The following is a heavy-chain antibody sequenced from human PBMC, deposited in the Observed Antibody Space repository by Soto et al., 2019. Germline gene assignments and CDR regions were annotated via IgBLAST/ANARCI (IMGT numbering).Heavy chain of an antibody. CDR2: IRSKANSYAT. D-gene: IGHD1-26*01. J-gene: IGHJ4*01. CDR3: ASAKGATLDY. Sequence: EVQLVESGGGLVQPGGSLKLSCAASGFTFSGSAMHWVRQASGKGLEWVGRIRSKANSYATAYAASVKGRFTISRDDSKNTAYLQMNSLKTEDTAVYYCASAKGATLDYWGQGTLVTVSS. CDR1: GFTFSGSA. V-gene: IGHV3-73*02.